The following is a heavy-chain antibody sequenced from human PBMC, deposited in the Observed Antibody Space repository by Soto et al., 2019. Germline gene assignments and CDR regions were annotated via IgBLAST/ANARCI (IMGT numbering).Heavy chain of an antibody. Sequence: GESLKISCKGSGYXFTSYWIGWVRQMPGKGLEWMGIIYPGDSDTRYSPSFQGQVTISADKSISTAYLQWSSPKASDTAMYYCARRYCSGGSCYSVWFDPWGQGTLVTVSS. CDR2: IYPGDSDT. V-gene: IGHV5-51*01. J-gene: IGHJ5*02. CDR3: ARRYCSGGSCYSVWFDP. D-gene: IGHD2-15*01. CDR1: GYXFTSYW.